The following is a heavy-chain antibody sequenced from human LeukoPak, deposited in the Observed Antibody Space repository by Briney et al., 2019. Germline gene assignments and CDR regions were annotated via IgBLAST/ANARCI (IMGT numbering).Heavy chain of an antibody. J-gene: IGHJ5*02. CDR1: GYTSSDFC. Sequence: GASVKVSCQASGYTSSDFCCNWVRQTPGQGLEWMGWINPYSGATISAQNFQGRVTLTWDASIGTAYMELSRLRSDDTAVYYCATSTVSHTHDPWGQGTLVTVSS. CDR2: INPYSGAT. D-gene: IGHD1-1*01. CDR3: ATSTVSHTHDP. V-gene: IGHV1-2*02.